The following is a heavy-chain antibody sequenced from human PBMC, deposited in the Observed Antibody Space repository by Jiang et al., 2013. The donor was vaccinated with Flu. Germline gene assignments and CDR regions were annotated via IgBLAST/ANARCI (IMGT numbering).Heavy chain of an antibody. D-gene: IGHD3-10*01. CDR1: GGSVTSGGYY. V-gene: IGHV4-31*03. CDR3: ASYMVRGVAPYWYFDF. CDR2: IYYSGTT. Sequence: GLVKPSQTLSLTCTVSGGSVTSGGYYWSWIRQHPGKGLEWIGYIYYSGTTYYNPSLKSRLTISLDTSKNQFSLQLTSVTAADTAVYYCASYMVRGVAPYWYFDFWGRGTLVTVSS. J-gene: IGHJ2*01.